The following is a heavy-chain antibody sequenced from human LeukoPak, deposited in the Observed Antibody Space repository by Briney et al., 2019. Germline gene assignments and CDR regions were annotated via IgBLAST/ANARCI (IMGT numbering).Heavy chain of an antibody. CDR2: INHRGST. D-gene: IGHD3-3*01. CDR3: ARRGLRFLESVKYSWFDP. J-gene: IGHJ5*02. Sequence: PSETLTLTCAVYGGSFSGYYWPWIRQPPGKGLEWIGEINHRGSTNYNPSLKSRIPQSLDTSQSQFFLKLSSVTAADTAIYFCARRGLRFLESVKYSWFDPWGQGTLVTVSS. V-gene: IGHV4-34*01. CDR1: GGSFSGYY.